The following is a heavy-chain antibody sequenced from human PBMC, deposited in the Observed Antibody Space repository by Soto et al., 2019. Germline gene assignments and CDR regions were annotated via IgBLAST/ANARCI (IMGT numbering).Heavy chain of an antibody. D-gene: IGHD3-16*01. CDR1: GFTFSSYG. CDR2: ISYDGSNK. J-gene: IGHJ3*02. V-gene: IGHV3-30*18. CDR3: AKVFHYDYVWGSYSAEEDAFDI. Sequence: QVQLVESGGGVVQPGRSLRLSCAASGFTFSSYGMHWVRQAPGKGLEWVAVISYDGSNKYYADSVKGRFTISRDNSKNKLYLHMNSLRAEDTAVYYCAKVFHYDYVWGSYSAEEDAFDIWGQGTMVTVSS.